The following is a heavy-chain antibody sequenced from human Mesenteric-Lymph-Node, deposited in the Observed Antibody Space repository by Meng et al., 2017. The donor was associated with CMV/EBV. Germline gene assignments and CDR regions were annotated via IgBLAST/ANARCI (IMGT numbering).Heavy chain of an antibody. CDR3: ARLHRERRRSIHFDY. J-gene: IGHJ4*02. D-gene: IGHD1-1*01. CDR1: GGSISSSSYY. V-gene: IGHV4-39*01. Sequence: SGGSISSSSYYWGWIRQPPGKGLEWIGSIYYSGSTYYNPSLKSRVTISVDTSKNQFSLKLSSVTAADTAVYYCARLHRERRRSIHFDYWGQGTLVTVSS. CDR2: IYYSGST.